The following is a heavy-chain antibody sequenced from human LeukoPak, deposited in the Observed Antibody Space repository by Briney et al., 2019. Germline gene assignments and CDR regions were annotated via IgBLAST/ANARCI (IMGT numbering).Heavy chain of an antibody. CDR1: GFTFSSYG. CDR3: ARDSSYYGSGSYDY. D-gene: IGHD3-10*01. CDR2: IRYDGSNK. J-gene: IGHJ4*02. Sequence: GGSLRLSCAASGFTFSSYGMHWVRQAPGKGLEWVAFIRYDGSNKYYADSVKGRFTISRDNSKNTLYLQMSSLRAEDTAVYYCARDSSYYGSGSYDYWGQGTLVTVSS. V-gene: IGHV3-30*02.